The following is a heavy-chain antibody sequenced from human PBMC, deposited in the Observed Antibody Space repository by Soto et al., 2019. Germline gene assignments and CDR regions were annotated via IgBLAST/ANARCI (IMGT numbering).Heavy chain of an antibody. D-gene: IGHD1-1*01. CDR3: ARGELDRPIDC. CDR1: GFIFSSYS. V-gene: IGHV3-48*02. J-gene: IGHJ4*02. CDR2: ISGHSTSI. Sequence: GGSLRLSCAASGFIFSSYSMNWVRQAPGKGLEWVSYISGHSTSIYYADSVKGRFTISRDNAKKSLSLQMNSLRDEDTAVYYCARGELDRPIDCWGQGTLVTVSS.